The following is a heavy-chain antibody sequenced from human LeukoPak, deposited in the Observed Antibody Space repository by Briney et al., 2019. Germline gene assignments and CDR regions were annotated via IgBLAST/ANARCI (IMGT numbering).Heavy chain of an antibody. D-gene: IGHD1-26*01. CDR3: ARGPSYSGSYYVGY. CDR2: IYYSGST. Sequence: TSETLSLTCTVSGGSISSGGYYWSWIRQHPGKGLEWIGYIYYSGSTYYNPSLKSRVTISVDTSKNQFSLKLSSVTAADTAVYYCARGPSYSGSYYVGYWGQGTLVTVSS. V-gene: IGHV4-31*03. CDR1: GGSISSGGYY. J-gene: IGHJ4*02.